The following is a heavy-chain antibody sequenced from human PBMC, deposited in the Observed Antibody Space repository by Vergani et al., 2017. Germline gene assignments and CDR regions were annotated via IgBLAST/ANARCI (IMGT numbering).Heavy chain of an antibody. D-gene: IGHD3-22*01. CDR1: GFTFDDYA. J-gene: IGHJ4*02. CDR2: ISWNSGSI. Sequence: EVQLVESGGGLVQPGRSLRLSCAASGFTFDDYAMHWVRQAPGKGLEWVSGISWNSGSIDYADSVKGRFTISRDNAKNSLYLQMNSLRAEDTALYYCAKSHSSGYFDYWGQGTLVTVSS. CDR3: AKSHSSGYFDY. V-gene: IGHV3-9*01.